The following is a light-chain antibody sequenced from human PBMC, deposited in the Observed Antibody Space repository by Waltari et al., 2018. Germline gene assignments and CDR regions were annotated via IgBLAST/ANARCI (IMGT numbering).Light chain of an antibody. V-gene: IGLV2-11*01. J-gene: IGLJ1*01. CDR1: SSDVGGYNY. CDR3: CSYAGSYTFYV. Sequence: QSALTQPRSVSGSPGQSVTIPCTGTSSDVGGYNYVSCYQQHPGKAPKLMIYDVSKRPSGVPDRFSGSKSGNTASLTISGLQAEDEADYYCCSYAGSYTFYVFGTGTKVTVL. CDR2: DVS.